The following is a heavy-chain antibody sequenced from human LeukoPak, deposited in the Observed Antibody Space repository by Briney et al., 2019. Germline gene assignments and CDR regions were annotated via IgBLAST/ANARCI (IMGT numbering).Heavy chain of an antibody. CDR3: ARDLPRNYYGSGSDNWFDP. CDR1: GYTFTSYY. CDR2: INPSGGST. Sequence: EASVKVSCKASGYTFTSYYMHWVRQAPGQGLEWMGIINPSGGSTSYAQKFQGRVTMTRDMSTSTVYMELRSLRSDDTAVYYCARDLPRNYYGSGSDNWFDPWGQGTLVTVSS. D-gene: IGHD3-10*01. J-gene: IGHJ5*02. V-gene: IGHV1-46*01.